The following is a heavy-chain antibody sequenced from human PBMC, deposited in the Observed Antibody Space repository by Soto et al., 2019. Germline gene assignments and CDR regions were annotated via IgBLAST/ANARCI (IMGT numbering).Heavy chain of an antibody. D-gene: IGHD3-16*01. CDR3: AREQSCRVWDTEPMDV. CDR2: IYTSGST. V-gene: IGHV4-4*07. Sequence: SATLSLTKTVSGGSISSYYWSWIRQPAGKGLEWIGRIYTSGSTNYNPSLKSRVTMSVDTSKNQFSLKLSSVTAADTAVYYCAREQSCRVWDTEPMDVWGQGTTVTVSS. CDR1: GGSISSYY. J-gene: IGHJ6*02.